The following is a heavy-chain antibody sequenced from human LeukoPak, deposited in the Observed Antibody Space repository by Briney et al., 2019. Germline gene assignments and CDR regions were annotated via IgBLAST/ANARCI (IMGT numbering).Heavy chain of an antibody. CDR3: ARSDSSGWYPYLPFDP. V-gene: IGHV1-2*02. D-gene: IGHD6-19*01. CDR1: GYTFTDYY. J-gene: IGHJ5*02. Sequence: ASVKVSCKTSGYTFTDYYMHWVRQAPGQGLEWMGWINPNSGGTNYAQKFQGRVTMTRDTSISTAYMELSRLRPDDTAVYYCARSDSSGWYPYLPFDPWGQGTLVTVSS. CDR2: INPNSGGT.